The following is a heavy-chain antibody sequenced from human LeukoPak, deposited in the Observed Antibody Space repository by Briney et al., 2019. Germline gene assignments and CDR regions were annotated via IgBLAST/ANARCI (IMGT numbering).Heavy chain of an antibody. J-gene: IGHJ6*02. D-gene: IGHD6-6*01. Sequence: PGRSLRLSCAASGFTFSSYAMSCVRQDPGDGLEWVSAISGSAGSTYYADSVKGRFTISRDNTKNTLYLQMNSLRAEDTAVYYCAKVGQLVRYYYYGMDVWGQGTTVTVSS. CDR2: ISGSAGST. CDR1: GFTFSSYA. CDR3: AKVGQLVRYYYYGMDV. V-gene: IGHV3-23*01.